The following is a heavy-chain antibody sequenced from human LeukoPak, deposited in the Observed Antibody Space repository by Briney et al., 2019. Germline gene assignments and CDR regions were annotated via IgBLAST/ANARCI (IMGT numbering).Heavy chain of an antibody. V-gene: IGHV3-7*04. CDR1: GFIFSRDW. D-gene: IGHD5-24*01. J-gene: IGHJ4*02. CDR2: IKGDGSKK. CDR3: TRVGYIDEGIDY. Sequence: GGSLRLSCATSGFIFSRDWMTWVRQAPGKGPEWVANIKGDGSKKNLVDSVKGRFTISRDNAKNSLYLQMNSLRAEDTAIYYCTRVGYIDEGIDYWGQGTLVTVSS.